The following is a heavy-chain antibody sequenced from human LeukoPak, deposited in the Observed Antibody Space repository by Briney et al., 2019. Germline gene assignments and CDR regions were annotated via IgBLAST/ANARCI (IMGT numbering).Heavy chain of an antibody. CDR2: ISSTSTYI. D-gene: IGHD3-16*01. V-gene: IGHV3-21*01. Sequence: GGSLRLSCAASGFTFSGYSMNWVRQAPGRGLEWVSSISSTSTYIDYADSVKGRFTISRDNAKNSLFLQMDSLRAEDTAVYYCARDPPSRGTRYFDYWGKGTLVLVS. J-gene: IGHJ4*02. CDR1: GFTFSGYS. CDR3: ARDPPSRGTRYFDY.